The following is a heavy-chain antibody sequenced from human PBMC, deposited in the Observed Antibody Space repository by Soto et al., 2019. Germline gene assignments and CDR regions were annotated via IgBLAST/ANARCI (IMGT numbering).Heavy chain of an antibody. CDR1: GFTVSSNY. J-gene: IGHJ4*02. Sequence: GGSLRLSCAASGFTVSSNYMSWVRQAPGKGLEWVAVIWYDGSNKYYADSVKGRFTISRDNSKNTLYLQMNSLRAEDTAVYYCAKDTYYYDSSGYYWGQGTLVTVYS. D-gene: IGHD3-22*01. CDR3: AKDTYYYDSSGYY. CDR2: IWYDGSNK. V-gene: IGHV3-33*06.